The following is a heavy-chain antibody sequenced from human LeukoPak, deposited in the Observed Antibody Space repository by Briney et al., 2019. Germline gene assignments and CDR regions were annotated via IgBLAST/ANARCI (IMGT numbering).Heavy chain of an antibody. CDR1: GFTFSSYA. D-gene: IGHD2-15*01. CDR3: AKVPGYSELYGMDV. J-gene: IGHJ6*02. V-gene: IGHV3-23*01. Sequence: GGSLRLSCAASGFTFSSYAMSRVRQAPGKGLEWVSAISGSGGSTYYADSVKGRFTISRDNSKNTLYLQMNSLRAEDTAVYYCAKVPGYSELYGMDVWGQGTTVTVSS. CDR2: ISGSGGST.